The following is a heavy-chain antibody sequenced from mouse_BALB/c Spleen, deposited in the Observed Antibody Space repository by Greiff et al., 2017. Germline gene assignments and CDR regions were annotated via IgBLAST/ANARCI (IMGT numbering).Heavy chain of an antibody. CDR3: TRSYYGSSYYFDY. J-gene: IGHJ2*01. CDR2: IYPGNSDT. V-gene: IGHV1-5*01. D-gene: IGHD1-1*01. CDR1: GYTFTSYW. Sequence: EVQLQQSGAELAKPGASVKMSCKASGYTFTSYWMHWVKQRPGQGLEWIGAIYPGNSDTSYNQKFKGKAKLTAVTSASTAYMELSSLTNEDSAVYYCTRSYYGSSYYFDYWGQGTTLTVSS.